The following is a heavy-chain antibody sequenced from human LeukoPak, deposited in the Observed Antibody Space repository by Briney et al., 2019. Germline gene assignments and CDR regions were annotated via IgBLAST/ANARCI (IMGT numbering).Heavy chain of an antibody. CDR3: AREVPLMGDHYYYYYYMDV. CDR1: GGSISSYY. V-gene: IGHV4-59*01. J-gene: IGHJ6*03. Sequence: SETLSLTCTVSGGSISSYYWSWIRQPPGKGLEWIGYIYYSGSTNYNPSLKSRVTISVDTSKNQFSLKLSSVTAADTAVYYCAREVPLMGDHYYYYYYMDVWGKGTTVTISS. CDR2: IYYSGST. D-gene: IGHD3-16*01.